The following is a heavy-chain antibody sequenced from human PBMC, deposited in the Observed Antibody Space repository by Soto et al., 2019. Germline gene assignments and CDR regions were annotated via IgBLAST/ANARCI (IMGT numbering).Heavy chain of an antibody. J-gene: IGHJ2*01. CDR2: IGGTSGST. D-gene: IGHD1-26*01. CDR1: GFTFNNFA. Sequence: EVQLLESGGGLVQPGGSLRLSCAASGFTFNNFAMGWVRQAPGKGLEWVSAIGGTSGSTYYADSVKGRFTISRDNSKNTLYLQLNSLRAQDTAVYYCAKRRGAGYFDLWGRGTLVTVSS. V-gene: IGHV3-23*01. CDR3: AKRRGAGYFDL.